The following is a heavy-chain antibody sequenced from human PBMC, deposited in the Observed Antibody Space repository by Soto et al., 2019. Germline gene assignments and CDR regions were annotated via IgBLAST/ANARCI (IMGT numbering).Heavy chain of an antibody. CDR3: ATPVVRFLEWTTDY. V-gene: IGHV3-48*02. D-gene: IGHD3-3*01. CDR2: ITNGGTTI. CDR1: GFTFSSYS. J-gene: IGHJ4*02. Sequence: DVQVVESGGGLVQPGGSLRLSCAASGFTFSSYSMNWVRQAPGKGLEWISYITNGGTTIYYADSVKGRFTISRDNAKNSLYLLMNSLRDDDTAVYYCATPVVRFLEWTTDYWGQGTLVTVSS.